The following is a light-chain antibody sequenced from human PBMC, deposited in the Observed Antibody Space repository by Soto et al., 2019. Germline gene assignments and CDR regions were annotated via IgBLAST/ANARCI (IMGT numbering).Light chain of an antibody. Sequence: IVLTQPPSILSLSPGERATLSCRASQSVSSSYLAWYQQKPGQAPRLLIYGTSSRATAIPDRFSGSGSGTDFTLTISRLEPEDFAVYYCQQYGSSSWTFGQGTKVDIK. CDR3: QQYGSSSWT. CDR2: GTS. V-gene: IGKV3-20*01. J-gene: IGKJ1*01. CDR1: QSVSSSY.